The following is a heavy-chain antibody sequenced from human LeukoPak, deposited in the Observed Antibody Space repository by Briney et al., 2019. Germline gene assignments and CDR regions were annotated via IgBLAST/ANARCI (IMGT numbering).Heavy chain of an antibody. D-gene: IGHD3-3*01. V-gene: IGHV3-30-3*01. CDR1: GFTFSSYA. J-gene: IGHJ4*02. CDR2: ISYDGSNK. Sequence: PGRSLRLSCAASGFTFSSYAMHWVRQAPGKGLEWVAVISYDGSNKYYADSVKGRFTISRDNSKNTLYLQMNSLRAEDTAVYYCARKLRFLEWITGYSFDYWGQGTLVTVSS. CDR3: ARKLRFLEWITGYSFDY.